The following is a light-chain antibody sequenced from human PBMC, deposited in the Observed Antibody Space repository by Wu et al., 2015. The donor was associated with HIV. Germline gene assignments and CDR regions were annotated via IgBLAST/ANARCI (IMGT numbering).Light chain of an antibody. J-gene: IGKJ1*01. V-gene: IGKV3-15*01. CDR2: GAS. CDR3: QQYNNWAGT. CDR1: QSVSIN. Sequence: EIVKTQSPATLSVSPGERAVFSCRASQSVSINLAWYQQKPGQAPRLLIYGASTRATGIPARFTGSGSGTEFTLTISSMQSEDFAVYYCQQYNNWAGTFGQGTKVEIK.